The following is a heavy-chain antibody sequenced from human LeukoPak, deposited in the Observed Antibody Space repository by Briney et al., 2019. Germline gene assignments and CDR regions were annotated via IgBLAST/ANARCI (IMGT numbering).Heavy chain of an antibody. CDR2: IYYSGST. CDR3: ARADVTYYYDSSGYYIDY. V-gene: IGHV4-31*03. CDR1: GGSISSGGYY. J-gene: IGHJ4*02. Sequence: SETLSLTCTVSGGSISSGGYYWSWIRQHPGKGLEWIGYIYYSGSTYYNPSLKSRVTISVDTSKNQFSLKLSSVTAADTAVYYCARADVTYYYDSSGYYIDYRGQGTLVTVSS. D-gene: IGHD3-22*01.